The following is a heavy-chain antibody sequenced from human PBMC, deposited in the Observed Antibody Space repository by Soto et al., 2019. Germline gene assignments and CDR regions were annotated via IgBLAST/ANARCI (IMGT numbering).Heavy chain of an antibody. CDR1: GGSISSYH. D-gene: IGHD3-3*01. J-gene: IGHJ4*02. V-gene: IGHV4-59*08. Sequence: QVQLQESGPGLVKPSETLSLTCTVSGGSISSYHWSWIRQSPGKGLEWIGYTSNSAPTIYNPSLKRRLPISADTSKSQFSLRLSSVTAADTAVYFCARLFRDVYNAVESWGQGALVTVSS. CDR3: ARLFRDVYNAVES. CDR2: TSNSAPT.